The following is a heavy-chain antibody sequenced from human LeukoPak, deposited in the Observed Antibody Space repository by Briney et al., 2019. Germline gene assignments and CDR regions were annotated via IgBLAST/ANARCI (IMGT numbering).Heavy chain of an antibody. CDR2: ISGSGGST. CDR3: AKDSLNYDFWSGYEGGWYFDL. J-gene: IGHJ2*01. CDR1: GFTFSSYA. V-gene: IGHV3-23*01. Sequence: GGSLRLSCAASGFTFSSYAMSWVRQAPGKGLEWVSAISGSGGSTYYADSVKGRLTISRDNSKNTLYLQMNSLRAEDTAVYYCAKDSLNYDFWSGYEGGWYFDLWGRGTLVTVSS. D-gene: IGHD3-3*01.